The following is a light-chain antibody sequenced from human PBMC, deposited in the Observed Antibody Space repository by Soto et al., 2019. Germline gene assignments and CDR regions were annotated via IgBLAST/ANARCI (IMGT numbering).Light chain of an antibody. Sequence: QSVLTQPPSVSAAPGQKVTISCSGSNSNIGNNYISWYQHLPGTAPKLLIYDNNKRPSGISDRFSGSKSGTSATLGITGLQTGDEADYYCGTWDSSLSAVVFGGGTKVTVL. CDR3: GTWDSSLSAVV. V-gene: IGLV1-51*01. CDR1: NSNIGNNY. J-gene: IGLJ2*01. CDR2: DNN.